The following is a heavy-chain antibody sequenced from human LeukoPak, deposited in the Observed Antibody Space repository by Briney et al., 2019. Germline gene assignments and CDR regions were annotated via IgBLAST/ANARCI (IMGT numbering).Heavy chain of an antibody. CDR1: GFTFDDYA. D-gene: IGHD3-10*01. Sequence: PGRSLRLSCAASGFTFDDYAMHWVRHAPGKGLEWVSGISWNSGSIGYADSVKGRFTISRDNAKNSLYLQMNSLRAEDTALYYCAKDTHSGSYYISHFDYGGQGTLVTVSS. CDR3: AKDTHSGSYYISHFDY. J-gene: IGHJ4*02. CDR2: ISWNSGSI. V-gene: IGHV3-9*01.